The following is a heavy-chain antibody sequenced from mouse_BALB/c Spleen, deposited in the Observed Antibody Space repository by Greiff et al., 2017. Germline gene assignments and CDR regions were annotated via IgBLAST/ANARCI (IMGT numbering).Heavy chain of an antibody. CDR1: GFTFSDFY. CDR2: SRNKANDYTT. D-gene: IGHD2-3*01. Sequence: EVKLVESGGGLVQPGGSLRLSCATSGFTFSDFYMEWVRQPPGKRLEWIAASRNKANDYTTEYSASVKGRFIVSRDTSQSILYLQMNALRAEDTAIYYCARDPEDGYYPLYAMDYWGQGTSVTVSS. CDR3: ARDPEDGYYPLYAMDY. V-gene: IGHV7-1*02. J-gene: IGHJ4*01.